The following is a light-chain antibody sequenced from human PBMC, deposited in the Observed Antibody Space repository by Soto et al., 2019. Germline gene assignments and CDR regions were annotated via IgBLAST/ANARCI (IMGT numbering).Light chain of an antibody. CDR1: QSILYSSKNNTY. V-gene: IGKV4-1*01. Sequence: DIVMSQSPDSLAVSLGERATINCKSSQSILYSSKNNTYLAWYQQKPGQPPKLLIYWASTRGSGVSDRFSGSVSGTDFTLTITSLQAEDVAVYYCQQYYSTPWTFGQGTKVEIK. J-gene: IGKJ1*01. CDR3: QQYYSTPWT. CDR2: WAS.